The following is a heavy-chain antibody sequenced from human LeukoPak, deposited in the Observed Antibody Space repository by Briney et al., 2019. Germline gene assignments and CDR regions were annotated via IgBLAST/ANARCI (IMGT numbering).Heavy chain of an antibody. Sequence: PSETLSLTCAVYGGSFSGYYWSWIRPPPGKGLEWIGEINHSGSTNYNPSLKSRVTISVDTSKNQFSLKLSSVTAADTAVYYCARGVPGITIFGVVIRHPVDYWGQGTLVTVSS. J-gene: IGHJ4*02. CDR3: ARGVPGITIFGVVIRHPVDY. V-gene: IGHV4-34*01. CDR2: INHSGST. D-gene: IGHD3-3*01. CDR1: GGSFSGYY.